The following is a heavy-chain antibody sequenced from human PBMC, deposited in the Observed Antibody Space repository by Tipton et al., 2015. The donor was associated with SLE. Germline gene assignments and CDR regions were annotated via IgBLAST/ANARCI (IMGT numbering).Heavy chain of an antibody. D-gene: IGHD1-26*01. V-gene: IGHV4-59*12. CDR3: ARGEWELPFDY. CDR2: IYYSGST. Sequence: TLSHTCTVSGGSISSYYWSWIRQPPGKGLEWIGSIYYSGSTYYNPSLKSRVTISVDTSKNQFSLKLSSVTAADTAVYYCARGEWELPFDYWGQGTLVTVSS. J-gene: IGHJ4*02. CDR1: GGSISSYY.